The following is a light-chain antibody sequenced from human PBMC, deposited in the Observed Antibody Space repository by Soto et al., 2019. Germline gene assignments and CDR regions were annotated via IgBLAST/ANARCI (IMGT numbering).Light chain of an antibody. V-gene: IGKV1-33*01. CDR3: QQYDNLLLT. CDR1: QDISNY. CDR2: DAS. J-gene: IGKJ4*01. Sequence: DIQMTQSPSSLSASVGDRVTITCQASQDISNYLNWYQQKPGKAPKLLIYDASNLETGVPSRFSGSGYGTDFTFTISSLQAEDIATYYCQQYDNLLLTFGGGTKVEIK.